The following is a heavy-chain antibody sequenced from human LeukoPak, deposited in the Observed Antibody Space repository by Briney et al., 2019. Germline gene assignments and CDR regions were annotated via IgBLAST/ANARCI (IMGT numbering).Heavy chain of an antibody. CDR2: INPNSGGT. Sequence: ASVKVSCKASGYTFTGYYMHWVRQAPGQGLEWMGRINPNSGGTNYAQKLQGRVTMTTDTSTSTAYMELRSLRSDDTAVYYCARDQVGATYRLDYWGQGTLVTVSS. J-gene: IGHJ4*02. CDR3: ARDQVGATYRLDY. CDR1: GYTFTGYY. V-gene: IGHV1-2*06. D-gene: IGHD1-26*01.